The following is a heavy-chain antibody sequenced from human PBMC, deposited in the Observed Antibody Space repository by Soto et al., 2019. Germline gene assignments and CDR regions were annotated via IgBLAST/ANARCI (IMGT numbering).Heavy chain of an antibody. V-gene: IGHV1-69*02. CDR3: ARSRYCSSTSCPHRNWFDP. CDR1: GGTFSSYT. J-gene: IGHJ5*02. Sequence: QVQLVQSGAEVKKPGSSVKVSCKASGGTFSSYTISWVRQAPGQGLEWMGRIIPILGIANYAQKFQGRVTITADKSTSTAYMELSSLRSEDTAVYYCARSRYCSSTSCPHRNWFDPWGQGTLVTVSS. CDR2: IIPILGIA. D-gene: IGHD2-2*01.